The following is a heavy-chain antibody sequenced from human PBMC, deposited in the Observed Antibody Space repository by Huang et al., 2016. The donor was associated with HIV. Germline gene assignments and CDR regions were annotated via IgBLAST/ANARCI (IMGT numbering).Heavy chain of an antibody. Sequence: EVQLVESGGGLIQPGGSLRLSCAASGFTVSTNYMTWVRQAPGKGLELVSLIYSGGTTYYQNSVKGRCTIARDDAENTLDLHMTSLRAGDTAVYYCAKEGDTGAALGYWGQGTLVTVS. CDR1: GFTVSTNY. V-gene: IGHV3-53*01. D-gene: IGHD2-8*02. CDR2: IYSGGTT. J-gene: IGHJ4*02. CDR3: AKEGDTGAALGY.